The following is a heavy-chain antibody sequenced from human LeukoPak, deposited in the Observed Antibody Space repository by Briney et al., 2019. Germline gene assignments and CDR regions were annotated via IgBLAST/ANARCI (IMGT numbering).Heavy chain of an antibody. CDR2: LSGNEDLV. Sequence: TGGSLRLSCAASGFTFSNAWMSWVRQAPGKGLEWVASLSGNEDLVWYPDSLRGRFTISRDNSKNTLCLQMNSLRAEDTAVYFCAKMKLSAAGFDPWGQGTLVTVSS. CDR1: GFTFSNAW. V-gene: IGHV3-23*01. CDR3: AKMKLSAAGFDP. J-gene: IGHJ5*02. D-gene: IGHD1-14*01.